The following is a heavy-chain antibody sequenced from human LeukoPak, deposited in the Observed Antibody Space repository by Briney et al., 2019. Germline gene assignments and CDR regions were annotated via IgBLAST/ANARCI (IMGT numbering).Heavy chain of an antibody. J-gene: IGHJ5*02. CDR2: MNPNSGNT. V-gene: IGHV1-8*01. D-gene: IGHD3-3*01. CDR3: ARGGSSGYYPNWFDP. CDR1: GYTFTSYD. Sequence: ASVKVSCKASGYTFTSYDTNWVRQATGQGLEWMGWMNPNSGNTGYAQKFQGRVTMTRNTSISTAYMELSSLRSEDTAVYYCARGGSSGYYPNWFDPWGQGTLVTVSS.